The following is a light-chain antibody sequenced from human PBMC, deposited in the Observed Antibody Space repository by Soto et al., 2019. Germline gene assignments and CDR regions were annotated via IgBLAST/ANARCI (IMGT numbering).Light chain of an antibody. Sequence: EIAMTQSPATRSVSPLERDSLYCRSSQSVGNNLAWYQQKPGQAPRLLTYDASSRATRIPDRFSGSASGTDFTLLISRLEPEDFAVYYCQPYGRSPWTFGQGTTVDIK. CDR3: QPYGRSPWT. V-gene: IGKV3-20*01. CDR1: QSVGNN. J-gene: IGKJ1*01. CDR2: DAS.